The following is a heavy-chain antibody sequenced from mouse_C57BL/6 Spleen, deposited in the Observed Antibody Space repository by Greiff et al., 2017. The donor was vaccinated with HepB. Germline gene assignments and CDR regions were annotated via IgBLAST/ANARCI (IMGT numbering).Heavy chain of an antibody. Sequence: EVQLVESGPGLVKPSQSLSLTCSVTGYSITSGYYWNWIRQFPGNKLEWMGYISYDGSNNYNPSLKNRISITRDTSKNQFFLKLNSVTTEDTATYYCARGGITTWFDYWGQGTTLTVSS. D-gene: IGHD1-1*01. V-gene: IGHV3-6*01. CDR2: ISYDGSN. J-gene: IGHJ2*01. CDR1: GYSITSGYY. CDR3: ARGGITTWFDY.